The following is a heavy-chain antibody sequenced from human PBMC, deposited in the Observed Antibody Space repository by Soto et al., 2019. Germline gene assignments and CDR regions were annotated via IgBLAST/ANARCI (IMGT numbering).Heavy chain of an antibody. J-gene: IGHJ4*02. V-gene: IGHV4-34*01. D-gene: IGHD2-8*02. CDR1: GGSFSGYY. CDR3: ARDKITGLFDY. Sequence: QVQLQQWGAGLLKPSETLSLTCAVYGGSFSGYYWTWIRQPPGTGLGWIGEINHSGSTNYNPSLKSRVTISVDTSRNQFSLKRTSVTAAATAVYYCARDKITGLFDYWGQGTLVTVSS. CDR2: INHSGST.